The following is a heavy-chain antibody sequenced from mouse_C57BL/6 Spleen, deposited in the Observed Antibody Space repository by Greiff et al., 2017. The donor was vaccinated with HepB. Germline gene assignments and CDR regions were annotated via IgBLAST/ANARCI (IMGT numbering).Heavy chain of an antibody. CDR2: IDPETGGT. Sequence: QVHVKQSGAELVRPGASVTLSCKASGYTFTDYEMHWVKQTPVHGLEWIGAIDPETGGTAYNQKFKGKAILTADKSSSTAYMELRSLTSEDSAVYYCTRGDAGYFDYWGQGTTLTVSS. CDR1: GYTFTDYE. V-gene: IGHV1-15*01. D-gene: IGHD3-3*01. J-gene: IGHJ2*01. CDR3: TRGDAGYFDY.